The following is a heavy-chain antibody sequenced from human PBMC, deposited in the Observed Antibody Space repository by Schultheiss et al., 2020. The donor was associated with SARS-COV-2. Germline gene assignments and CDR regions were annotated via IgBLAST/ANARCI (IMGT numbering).Heavy chain of an antibody. V-gene: IGHV4-34*01. D-gene: IGHD1-26*01. CDR2: INHSGST. Sequence: SETLSLTCAVYGGSFSGYYWSWIRQPPGKGLEWIGEINHSGSTNYNPSLESRVTISVDTSKNQFSLKLSSVTAADTAVYYCARGAVVGATYYFDYWGQGTLVTVSS. CDR1: GGSFSGYY. J-gene: IGHJ4*02. CDR3: ARGAVVGATYYFDY.